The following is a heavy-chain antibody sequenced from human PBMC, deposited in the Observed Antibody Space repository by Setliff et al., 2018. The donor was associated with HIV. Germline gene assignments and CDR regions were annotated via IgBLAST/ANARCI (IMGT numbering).Heavy chain of an antibody. CDR3: ARGRKKTLAVSGTRYFDF. CDR1: GASFTDYY. D-gene: IGHD6-19*01. Sequence: PSETLSLTCAFYGASFTDYYWNRIRQPPGKGLEWIGEIHHTGHINYNPSLKSRVTISVDTSKNQFSLKLSSVTAADTAVYYCARGRKKTLAVSGTRYFDFWGQGTLVTVSS. CDR2: IHHTGHI. J-gene: IGHJ4*02. V-gene: IGHV4-34*01.